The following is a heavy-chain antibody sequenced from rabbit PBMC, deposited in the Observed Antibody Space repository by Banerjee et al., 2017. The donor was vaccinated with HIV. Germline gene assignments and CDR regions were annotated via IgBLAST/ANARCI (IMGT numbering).Heavy chain of an antibody. V-gene: IGHV1S45*01. CDR1: AFVLRDNSR. Sequence: LRDSGGGLLPPGGSLALSRKSTAFVLRDNSRMAWARPAPGKGLEWSACINTGSGSTYYASWAKGRFNISKTSSTTVTLQRSSLTAADTATYFCARGGGYAEYAYALNLWGPGTLVTVS. D-gene: IGHD6-1*01. CDR2: INTGSGST. J-gene: IGHJ4*01. CDR3: ARGGGYAEYAYALNL.